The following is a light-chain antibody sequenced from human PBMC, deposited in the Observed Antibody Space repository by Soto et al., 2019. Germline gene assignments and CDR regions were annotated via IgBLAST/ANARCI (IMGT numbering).Light chain of an antibody. CDR3: VLYMGSGISV. CDR1: SGSVSTYYY. CDR2: STN. J-gene: IGLJ2*01. V-gene: IGLV8-61*01. Sequence: TVVTQEPSFSVSPGGTVTLTCGLSSGSVSTYYYPSWYQQTPGQAPRTLIYSTNSRSSGVPGRFSGSILGNKAALTITGAQADDESDYYCVLYMGSGISVFGGGTKLTVL.